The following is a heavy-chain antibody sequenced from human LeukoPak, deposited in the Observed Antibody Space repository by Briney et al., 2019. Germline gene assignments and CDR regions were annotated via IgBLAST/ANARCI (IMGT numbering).Heavy chain of an antibody. D-gene: IGHD6-19*01. CDR1: GYTFTSYG. J-gene: IGHJ5*02. V-gene: IGHV1-18*01. CDR3: ARLDYSSGWYWFDP. Sequence: ASVKVSCKTSGYTFTSYGISWVRQAPGQGLEWIGWISAYNGNTNYAQKLQGRVTMTTDTSTSTAYMELRSMRSDDTAVYYCARLDYSSGWYWFDPWGQGTLVTVSS. CDR2: ISAYNGNT.